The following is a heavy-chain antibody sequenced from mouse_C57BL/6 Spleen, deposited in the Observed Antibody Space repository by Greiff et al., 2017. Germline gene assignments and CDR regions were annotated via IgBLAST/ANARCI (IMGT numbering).Heavy chain of an antibody. D-gene: IGHD1-1*01. CDR2: IYPGDGDT. V-gene: IGHV1-80*01. CDR3: ARGWIYCEFGY. Sequence: QVQLKQSGAELVKPGASVKISCKASGYAFSSYWMNWVKQRPGKGLEWIGQIYPGDGDTNYNGKFKGKATLTADKSSSTAYMQLSSLTSEDSAVYFCARGWIYCEFGYWGQGTTLTISS. J-gene: IGHJ2*01. CDR1: GYAFSSYW.